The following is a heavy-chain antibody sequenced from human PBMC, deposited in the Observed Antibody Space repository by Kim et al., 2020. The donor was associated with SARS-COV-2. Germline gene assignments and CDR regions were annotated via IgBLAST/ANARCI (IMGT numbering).Heavy chain of an antibody. CDR3: AGVRDIVVVPAAIGY. J-gene: IGHJ4*02. Sequence: PTLKSRVTISVDTSKNRFSLKLSSVTAADTAVYYCAGVRDIVVVPAAIGYWGQGTLVTVSS. V-gene: IGHV4-34*01. D-gene: IGHD2-2*01.